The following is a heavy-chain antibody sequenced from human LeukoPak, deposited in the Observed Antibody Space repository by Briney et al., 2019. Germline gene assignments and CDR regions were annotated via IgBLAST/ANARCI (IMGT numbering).Heavy chain of an antibody. CDR1: GFTFSRYW. Sequence: HPGGSLRLSCEAAGFTFSRYWMRWVRQAPGKGRGWLSQIKSDGKTNYAASVKGRFTISRDNAKNTVSLQMDSLRAEDTGVYYCARAPSEVGGYYPEYFRHWSQGTLVTVSS. J-gene: IGHJ1*01. D-gene: IGHD3-22*01. CDR3: ARAPSEVGGYYPEYFRH. V-gene: IGHV3-74*01. CDR2: IKSDGKT.